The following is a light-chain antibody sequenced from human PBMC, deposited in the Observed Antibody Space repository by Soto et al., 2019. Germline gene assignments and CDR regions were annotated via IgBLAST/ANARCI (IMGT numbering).Light chain of an antibody. Sequence: EIVLTQSPGTLSLSPGERATLSCRASQSVISSYLAWYQQKPGQAPRLLIYAVSRRASGIPDRFSGSGSGTEFTLTISRLEPEDFAVYYCQQYGSSPPDTFGQGTRLEIK. J-gene: IGKJ5*01. CDR1: QSVISSY. V-gene: IGKV3-20*01. CDR3: QQYGSSPPDT. CDR2: AVS.